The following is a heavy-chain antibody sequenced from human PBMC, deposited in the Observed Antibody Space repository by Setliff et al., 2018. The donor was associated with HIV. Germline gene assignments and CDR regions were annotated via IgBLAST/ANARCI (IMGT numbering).Heavy chain of an antibody. CDR2: IKQDGSEK. V-gene: IGHV3-7*03. CDR3: ASTPRGCSSGSCYYGY. J-gene: IGHJ4*02. D-gene: IGHD2-15*01. Sequence: QAGGSLRLSCTASGFTFSSYWMSWVRQAPGKGLEWVANIKQDGSEKYYVDSVKGRFTISRDNAKNSLFLQMNSLRAEDTAVYYCASTPRGCSSGSCYYGYWGQGTLVTVSS. CDR1: GFTFSSYW.